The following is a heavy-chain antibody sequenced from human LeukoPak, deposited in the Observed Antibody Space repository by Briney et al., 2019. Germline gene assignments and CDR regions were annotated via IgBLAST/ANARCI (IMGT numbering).Heavy chain of an antibody. CDR2: IIPIFGTA. Sequence: SVKVSCKASGGTFSSYAIGWVRQAPGQGLEWMGGIIPIFGTANYAQKFQGRVTIIADESTSTAYMELSSLRSEDTAVYYCARSRGIPEYYFDYWGQGTLVTVSS. J-gene: IGHJ4*02. CDR1: GGTFSSYA. CDR3: ARSRGIPEYYFDY. V-gene: IGHV1-69*13. D-gene: IGHD2-21*01.